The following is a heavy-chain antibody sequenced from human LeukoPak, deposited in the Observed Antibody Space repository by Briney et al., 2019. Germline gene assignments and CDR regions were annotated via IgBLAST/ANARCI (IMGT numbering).Heavy chain of an antibody. V-gene: IGHV4-34*01. CDR3: ARGGYYDSSGPWFDP. J-gene: IGHJ5*02. Sequence: SETLSLTCAVYGGSFSGYYWSWIRQPPGEGLEWIGEINHSGSTNYNPSLKSRVTISVDTSKNQFSLKLSSVTAADTAVYYCARGGYYDSSGPWFDPWGQGTLVTVSS. D-gene: IGHD3-22*01. CDR2: INHSGST. CDR1: GGSFSGYY.